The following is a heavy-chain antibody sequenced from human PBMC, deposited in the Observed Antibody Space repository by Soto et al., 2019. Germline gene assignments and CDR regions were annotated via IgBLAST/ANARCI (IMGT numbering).Heavy chain of an antibody. D-gene: IGHD2-2*01. CDR3: SARHCSSTNCYYFDY. Sequence: PGGSLRLSCSASGFTFSSYAMHWVRQAPGKGLEYVSAISSNGGSTYYADSVKGRFTISRDNSKNTLYLQMSSLRAEDTAVYYCSARHCSSTNCYYFDYWGQGTLVTVSS. CDR1: GFTFSSYA. J-gene: IGHJ4*02. V-gene: IGHV3-64D*08. CDR2: ISSNGGST.